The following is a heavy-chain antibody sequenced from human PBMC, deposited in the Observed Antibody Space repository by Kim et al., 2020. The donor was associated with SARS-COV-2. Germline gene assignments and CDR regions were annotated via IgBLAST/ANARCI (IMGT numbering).Heavy chain of an antibody. CDR3: ARVRFGSYAFDI. D-gene: IGHD3-10*01. CDR2: ISYDGSNK. V-gene: IGHV3-30-3*01. Sequence: GGSLRLSCAASGFTFSSYAMHWVRQAPGKGLEWVAVISYDGSNKYYADSVKGLFTISRDNSKNTLYLQMNSLRAEDTAVYYCARVRFGSYAFDIWGQGTMVTVSS. J-gene: IGHJ3*02. CDR1: GFTFSSYA.